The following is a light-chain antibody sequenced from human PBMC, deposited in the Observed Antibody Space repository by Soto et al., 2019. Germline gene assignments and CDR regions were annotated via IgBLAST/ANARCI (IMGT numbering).Light chain of an antibody. CDR3: QQRSNWPT. CDR1: QSVSSN. CDR2: DAS. J-gene: IGKJ5*01. Sequence: IVMTQSPSTLSVYPGERATLSCRASQSVSSNLAWYQQKPGQAPRLLIYDASKRATGIPARFSGSGYGTDFTLTISSLEPEDFAVYYCQQRSNWPTFGQGTRLEIK. V-gene: IGKV3-11*01.